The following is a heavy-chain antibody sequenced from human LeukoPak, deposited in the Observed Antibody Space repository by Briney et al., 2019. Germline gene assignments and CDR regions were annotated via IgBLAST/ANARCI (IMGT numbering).Heavy chain of an antibody. Sequence: TSETLSLTCTVSGYSISSGYYWGWIRQPPGKGLEWIGSIYHSGSTYYNPSLKSRVTISVDTSKNQFSLKLSSVTAADTAVYYCARVGSVYYDSSGYYYDAFDIWGQGTMVTVSS. V-gene: IGHV4-38-2*02. CDR3: ARVGSVYYDSSGYYYDAFDI. D-gene: IGHD3-22*01. CDR1: GYSISSGYY. CDR2: IYHSGST. J-gene: IGHJ3*02.